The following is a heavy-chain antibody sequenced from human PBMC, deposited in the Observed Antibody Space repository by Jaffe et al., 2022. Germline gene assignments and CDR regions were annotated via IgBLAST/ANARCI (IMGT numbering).Heavy chain of an antibody. CDR2: IYHSGST. V-gene: IGHV4-38-2*01. J-gene: IGHJ5*02. Sequence: QVQLQESGPGLVKPSETLSLTCAVSGYSISSGYYWGWIRQPPGKGLEWIGSIYHSGSTYYNPSLKSRVTISVDTSKNQFSLKLSSVTAADTAVYYCARVRNGYYSSSWCNWFDPWGQGTLVTVSS. CDR1: GYSISSGYY. D-gene: IGHD6-13*01. CDR3: ARVRNGYYSSSWCNWFDP.